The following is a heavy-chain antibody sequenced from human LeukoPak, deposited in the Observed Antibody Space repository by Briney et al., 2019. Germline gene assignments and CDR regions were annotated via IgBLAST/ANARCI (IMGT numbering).Heavy chain of an antibody. D-gene: IGHD2-15*01. CDR3: ASVRASGRGWRRWFDY. CDR2: IKQDGSET. CDR1: GFTFSNYW. V-gene: IGHV3-7*01. J-gene: IGHJ4*02. Sequence: GGFLKLSCAASGFTFSNYWMTWVRQAPGKGLEWVASIKQDGSETYYVDSVKGRFTISRDNAKDSLYLQMNRLRAEDTAVYYCASVRASGRGWRRWFDYWGQGTLVSVSS.